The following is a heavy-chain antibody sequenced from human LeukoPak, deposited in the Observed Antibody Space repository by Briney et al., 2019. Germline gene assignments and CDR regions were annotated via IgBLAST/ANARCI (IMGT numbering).Heavy chain of an antibody. J-gene: IGHJ4*02. CDR2: IYYSGST. V-gene: IGHV4-31*03. CDR3: ARRPPYYFDY. CDR1: GGSISSDAYY. Sequence: SETLSLTCTVSGGSISSDAYYWSWIRQHPGKGLEWIGYIYYSGSTYYNPSLKTRLTISVDTSKNQFSLKLSSVTAADTAVYYCARRPPYYFDYWGQGTLVTVSS.